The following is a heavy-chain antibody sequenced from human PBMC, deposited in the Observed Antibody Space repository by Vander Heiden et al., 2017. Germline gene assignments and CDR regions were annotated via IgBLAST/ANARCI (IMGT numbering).Heavy chain of an antibody. CDR2: MYYSGST. D-gene: IGHD1-26*01. V-gene: IGHV4-39*01. J-gene: IGHJ5*02. CDR1: GVSISSSSYY. CDR3: ARHTDVGGNWFDP. Sequence: QLQLQESGPGLVKPSETLSLTCTVSGVSISSSSYYWGWIRQPPGKGLEWIGSMYYSGSTDYNPSLKGRVTRSVDTSKNQFSLKLSSVTAADTALYYCARHTDVGGNWFDPWGQGTLVTVSS.